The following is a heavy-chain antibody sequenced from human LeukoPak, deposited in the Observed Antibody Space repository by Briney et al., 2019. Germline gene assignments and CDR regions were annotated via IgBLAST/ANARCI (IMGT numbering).Heavy chain of an antibody. D-gene: IGHD6-13*01. CDR1: GFSFSSYE. CDR3: ARDVISSSWQCNWFDP. J-gene: IGHJ5*02. V-gene: IGHV3-48*03. CDR2: ISASGTLT. Sequence: GGSLRLSCAASGFSFSSYEMNWVRQAPGKGLERISYISASGTLTHYADSVKGRFTISRDNSKNTLYLQMGSLRAEDMAVYYCARDVISSSWQCNWFDPWGQGTLVTVSS.